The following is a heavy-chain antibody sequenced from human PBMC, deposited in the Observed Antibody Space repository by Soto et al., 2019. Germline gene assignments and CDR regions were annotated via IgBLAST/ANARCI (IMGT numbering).Heavy chain of an antibody. CDR3: ARGGQECSNSGCGYIYDGMDV. CDR1: GYTFSHYG. J-gene: IGHJ6*02. CDR2: ISAYNGNR. Sequence: ASVKVSCKASGYTFSHYGIGWVRQAPGQGLEWMGWISAYNGNRHFAEGLRGRITMTTNTTTSTADMELRSLSSDDTAVYYCARGGQECSNSGCGYIYDGMDVWGQGTTATVSS. D-gene: IGHD1-26*01. V-gene: IGHV1-18*01.